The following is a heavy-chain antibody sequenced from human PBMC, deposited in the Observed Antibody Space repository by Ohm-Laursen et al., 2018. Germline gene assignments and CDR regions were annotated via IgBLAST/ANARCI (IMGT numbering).Heavy chain of an antibody. Sequence: PPGTLSLTCTVSGGSISGYYWNWVRQPAGKGLEWIGRIYTSGSTNYNPSLNSRVTMSVDTSKNQFSLKLSSVTAADTAVYYCARVIAARFDYWGQGTLVTVSS. CDR2: IYTSGST. D-gene: IGHD6-6*01. CDR1: GGSISGYY. CDR3: ARVIAARFDY. J-gene: IGHJ4*02. V-gene: IGHV4-4*07.